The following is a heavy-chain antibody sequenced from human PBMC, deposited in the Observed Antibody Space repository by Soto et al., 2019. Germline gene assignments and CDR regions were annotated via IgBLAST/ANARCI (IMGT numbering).Heavy chain of an antibody. CDR2: INHSGST. CDR1: GGSFSGYY. Sequence: QVQLQQWGAGLLKPSETLSLTCAVYGGSFSGYYWSWIRQPPGKGLEWIGEINHSGSTNYNPSLKSRVTISVDTSKNQFSRKLSSVTAADTAVYYCARGPVLPMVWGLHPPRSSWFDPWGQGTLVTVSS. CDR3: ARGPVLPMVWGLHPPRSSWFDP. D-gene: IGHD3-10*01. V-gene: IGHV4-34*01. J-gene: IGHJ5*02.